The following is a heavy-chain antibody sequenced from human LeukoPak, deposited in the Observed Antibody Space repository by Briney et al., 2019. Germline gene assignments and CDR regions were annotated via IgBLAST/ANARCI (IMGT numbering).Heavy chain of an antibody. Sequence: GRSLRLSCAASGFTFSSYGMHWVRQAPGKGLEWVGFIRSKAYGGTTEYAASVKGRFTISRDDSKSIAYLQMNSLKTEDTAVYYCTGVPTAGYSSGWTDYWGQGTLVTVSS. CDR2: IRSKAYGGTT. J-gene: IGHJ4*02. CDR1: GFTFSSYG. CDR3: TGVPTAGYSSGWTDY. V-gene: IGHV3-49*04. D-gene: IGHD6-19*01.